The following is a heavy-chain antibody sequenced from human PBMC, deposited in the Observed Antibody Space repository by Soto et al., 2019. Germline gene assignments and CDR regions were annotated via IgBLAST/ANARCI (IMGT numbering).Heavy chain of an antibody. D-gene: IGHD6-19*01. Sequence: GGSLRLSCAASGFTFSSYAMSWVRQAPGKGLEWVSAISGSGGSTYYADSVKGRFTISRDNSKNTLYLQMNSLRAEDTAVYYCAKDPRPGYSSGWYGSYFDYWGQGTLVTVSS. V-gene: IGHV3-23*01. CDR1: GFTFSSYA. CDR2: ISGSGGST. J-gene: IGHJ4*02. CDR3: AKDPRPGYSSGWYGSYFDY.